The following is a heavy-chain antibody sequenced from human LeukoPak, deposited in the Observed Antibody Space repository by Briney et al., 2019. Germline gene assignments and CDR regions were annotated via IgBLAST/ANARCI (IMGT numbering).Heavy chain of an antibody. D-gene: IGHD4-11*01. CDR3: ARSYSNHLFGMDV. CDR2: MYSGGST. V-gene: IGHV3-66*01. CDR1: GFTVSSYY. J-gene: IGHJ6*02. Sequence: GGSLRLSCAASGFTVSSYYMTWVRQAPGKGLEWVSVMYSGGSTYYADSVKGRVAISRDNSQDTVFLQMNSVRVEDTAVYYCARSYSNHLFGMDVWGQGTAVTVSS.